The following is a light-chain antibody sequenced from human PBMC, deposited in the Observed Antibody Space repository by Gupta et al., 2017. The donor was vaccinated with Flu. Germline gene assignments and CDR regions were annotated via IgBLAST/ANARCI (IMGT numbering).Light chain of an antibody. CDR1: QGGVYSGISKYY. CDR2: LAS. CDR3: QQYNTSPVT. J-gene: IGKJ2*01. Sequence: NCKSTQGGVYSGISKYYLAWYQQKPGQSPKVLIYLASTRESGVPDGFSGSGSGTDFTLTISSLEAEDVAVYYCQQYNTSPVTFGQGTRLEIK. V-gene: IGKV4-1*01.